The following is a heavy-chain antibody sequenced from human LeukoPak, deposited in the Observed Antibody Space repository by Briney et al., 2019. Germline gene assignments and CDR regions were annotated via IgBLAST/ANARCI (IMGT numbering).Heavy chain of an antibody. D-gene: IGHD6-13*01. CDR1: GGSISSYY. J-gene: IGHJ4*02. CDR3: ATISAAGTSFDY. Sequence: SETLSLTCTVSGGSISSYYWSWIRQPPGKGLEWIGYIYYSGSTNYNPSLKSRVTISVDTSKNQFSVNLSSVTAADTAVYYCATISAAGTSFDYWGQGTLVTVSS. V-gene: IGHV4-59*08. CDR2: IYYSGST.